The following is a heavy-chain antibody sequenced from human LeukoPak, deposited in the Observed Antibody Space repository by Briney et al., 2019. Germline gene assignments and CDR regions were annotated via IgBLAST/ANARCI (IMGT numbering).Heavy chain of an antibody. CDR3: ARARRWPTDY. CDR1: GFTFDDYA. V-gene: IGHV3-9*01. D-gene: IGHD1-14*01. CDR2: ISWNSGSI. J-gene: IGHJ4*02. Sequence: GGSLRLSCAASGFTFDDYAMHWVRQAPGKGLEWVSGISWNSGSIGYADSVKGRFTISRDNAKNSLYLQMNSLRAEDTALYYCARARRWPTDYWGQGTLVTVSS.